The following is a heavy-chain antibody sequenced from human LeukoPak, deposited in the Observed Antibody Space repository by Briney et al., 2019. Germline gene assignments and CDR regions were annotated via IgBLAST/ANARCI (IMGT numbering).Heavy chain of an antibody. CDR2: MNSGGDRI. Sequence: GGSLRLSCAASRIIFSNSAMSWVRQAPGKGLEWVSSMNSGGDRIYYADSVKGRFTSSRDNSKNTLYLQMNSLRVEDTAVYYCATQVRYCSSISCYVGWFDPWGQGTLVTVSS. J-gene: IGHJ5*02. D-gene: IGHD2-2*01. CDR1: RIIFSNSA. CDR3: ATQVRYCSSISCYVGWFDP. V-gene: IGHV3-23*01.